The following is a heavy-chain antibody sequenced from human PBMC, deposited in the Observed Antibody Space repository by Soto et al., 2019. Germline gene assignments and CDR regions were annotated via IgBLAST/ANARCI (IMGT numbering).Heavy chain of an antibody. D-gene: IGHD3-9*01. CDR2: ISAYNGNT. J-gene: IGHJ4*02. Sequence: QVQLVQSGAEVKKPGASVKVSCKASGYTFTSYGISWVRQAPGQGLEWMGWISAYNGNTNYAQKLQGRVTMTTDTSTSTVYMELRSLRSDDTAVYYCARVRTYYDILTGYCRGGPFDYWGQGTLVTVSA. CDR1: GYTFTSYG. CDR3: ARVRTYYDILTGYCRGGPFDY. V-gene: IGHV1-18*01.